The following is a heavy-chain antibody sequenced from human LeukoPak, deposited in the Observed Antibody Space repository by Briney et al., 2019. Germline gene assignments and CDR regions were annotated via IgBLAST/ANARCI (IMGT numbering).Heavy chain of an antibody. J-gene: IGHJ6*03. D-gene: IGHD3-9*01. CDR2: ISYDGSNK. V-gene: IGHV3-30*04. CDR3: AKDGGEYYDILTGYYPRLYYMDV. CDR1: GFTFSNYA. Sequence: GGSLRLSCAASGFTFSNYAMHWVRQAPGKGLEWVALISYDGSNKYFADSVKGRFTISRDNSKNTLYLQMSSLRAEDTAVYYCAKDGGEYYDILTGYYPRLYYMDVWGKGTTVTISS.